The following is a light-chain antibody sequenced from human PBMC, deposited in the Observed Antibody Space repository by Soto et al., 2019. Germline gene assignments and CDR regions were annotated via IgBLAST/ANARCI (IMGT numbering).Light chain of an antibody. V-gene: IGKV3-11*01. CDR2: DAS. J-gene: IGKJ2*01. CDR3: QQRSNWPYT. CDR1: QSVSSY. Sequence: EIVLTQSPPTLSLSPGERATLSCRASQSVSSYLAWYQQKPGQAPNLLIYDASNRATGIPARFSGSGSGTDFTLTISSLEPEDFAVYYCQQRSNWPYTFGQGTKLEIK.